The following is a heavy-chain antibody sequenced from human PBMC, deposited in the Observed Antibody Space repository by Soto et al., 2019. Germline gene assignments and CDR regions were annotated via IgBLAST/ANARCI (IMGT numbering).Heavy chain of an antibody. CDR3: ARGGPPMRYAMDV. CDR1: VYRFSNYW. CDR2: FYYGDSDI. J-gene: IGHJ6*02. Sequence: GGSLKISCKGSVYRFSNYWIAWVRQIPGKGLEMLGLFYYGDSDIRYSPSFQGQLTISDDKSNSNVDLKLSSLEAADTAIYYCARGGPPMRYAMDVWGQGTTVTVSS. V-gene: IGHV5-51*01. D-gene: IGHD3-16*01.